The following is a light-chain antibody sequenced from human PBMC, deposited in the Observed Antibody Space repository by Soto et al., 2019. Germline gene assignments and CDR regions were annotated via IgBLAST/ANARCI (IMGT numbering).Light chain of an antibody. V-gene: IGLV2-14*01. Sequence: QSVLTQPASVSGSPGQSITISCTGTSSEVGGYKHVSWYQQHPGKAPKLMIYEVSNRPSGVSNRFSGSKSGYTASLSISGLQAEDEADYYCNSQRSSGTRVFGTGTKVTVL. J-gene: IGLJ1*01. CDR3: NSQRSSGTRV. CDR1: SSEVGGYKH. CDR2: EVS.